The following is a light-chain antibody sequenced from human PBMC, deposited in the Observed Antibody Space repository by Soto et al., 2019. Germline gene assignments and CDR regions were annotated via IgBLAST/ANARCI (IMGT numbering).Light chain of an antibody. CDR3: HYYDKWPPGT. CDR1: QSVSQSVTTN. CDR2: DAS. V-gene: IGKV3D-15*01. J-gene: IGKJ1*01. Sequence: EIVMMQFPATLSVSPGERFTLSCRASQSVSQSVTTNLAWYQQKPGQAPRLLIFDASARAVDIPGRFGGSKSGTEFTLTISSLQPEDFAVYYCHYYDKWPPGTFGQGTKVDIK.